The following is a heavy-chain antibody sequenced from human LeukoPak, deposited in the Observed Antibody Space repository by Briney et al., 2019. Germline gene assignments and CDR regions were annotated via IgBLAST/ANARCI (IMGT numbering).Heavy chain of an antibody. V-gene: IGHV1-2*02. CDR3: AGGITGGDY. Sequence: ASVKVSCKASGYTFSDYYIHWVRQAPGQGLEWVGWINPNGGGTNYAQKFQGRVTMTRDTSISTAYMELTSLRSDDTALYYRAGGITGGDYWGQGTLVTVSS. J-gene: IGHJ4*02. CDR1: GYTFSDYY. D-gene: IGHD1-14*01. CDR2: INPNGGGT.